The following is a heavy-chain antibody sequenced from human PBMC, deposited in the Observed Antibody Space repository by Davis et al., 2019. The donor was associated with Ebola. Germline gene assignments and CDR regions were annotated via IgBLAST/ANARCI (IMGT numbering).Heavy chain of an antibody. Sequence: GESLKISCAASGFTFSSYGMHWVRQAPGKGPEWVAVIWYDGSNKYYADSVKGRFTISRDNSKNTLYLQMNSLRAEDTAVYYCARQTTVTTAGYYFDYWGQGTLVTVSS. CDR2: IWYDGSNK. CDR3: ARQTTVTTAGYYFDY. D-gene: IGHD4-17*01. CDR1: GFTFSSYG. J-gene: IGHJ4*02. V-gene: IGHV3-33*01.